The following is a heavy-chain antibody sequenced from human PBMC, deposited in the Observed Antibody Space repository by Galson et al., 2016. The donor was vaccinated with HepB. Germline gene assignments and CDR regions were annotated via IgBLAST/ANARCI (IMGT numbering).Heavy chain of an antibody. CDR1: GGSISSSNW. J-gene: IGHJ6*02. Sequence: SETLSLTCAVSGGSISSSNWWSWVRQPPGKGLEWIGEIYHSGSTNYNPSLKSRATISLDTSKNEMSLELSSVTAADTAIYYCAREIDGMGVWGRGTTVIVSS. CDR2: IYHSGST. V-gene: IGHV4-4*02. CDR3: AREIDGMGV.